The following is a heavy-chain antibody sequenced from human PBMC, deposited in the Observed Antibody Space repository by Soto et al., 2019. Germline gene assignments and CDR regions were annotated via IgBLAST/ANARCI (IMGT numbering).Heavy chain of an antibody. CDR3: ARVTATTLSEVFEC. CDR2: IYYSGTT. D-gene: IGHD4-17*01. Sequence: QVQLQESGPGLVKPSQTLSLTCSVSGGSINSGGYYWSWIRQHPGQGLEWIGYIYYSGTTYYNPSLKSRVTISLGTSTNQFSVNLHSVTAADPAVYYCARVTATTLSEVFECWGQGTLVTVSS. CDR1: GGSINSGGYY. J-gene: IGHJ4*02. V-gene: IGHV4-31*03.